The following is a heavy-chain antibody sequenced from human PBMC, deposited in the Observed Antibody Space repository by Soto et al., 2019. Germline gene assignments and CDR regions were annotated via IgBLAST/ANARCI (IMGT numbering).Heavy chain of an antibody. CDR1: GYTFTSHG. V-gene: IGHV1-18*01. J-gene: IGHJ6*03. CDR2: ISTYNGNT. CDR3: ARNLMENYYYYYYMDV. Sequence: ASVKVSCKASGYTFTSHGISWVRQAPRQGPEWMGWISTYNGNTNYAQKFQDRVTMTTDTSTSTAYMELRRLRSEDTAVYYCARNLMENYYYYYYMDVWGKGTTVTVSS. D-gene: IGHD2-8*01.